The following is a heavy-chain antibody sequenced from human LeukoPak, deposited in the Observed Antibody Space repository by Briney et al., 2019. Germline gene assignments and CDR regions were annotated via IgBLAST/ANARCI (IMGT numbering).Heavy chain of an antibody. D-gene: IGHD3-22*01. Sequence: PSETLSLTCTVSGGSISSSSYYWGWIRQPPGKGLEWIGSIYYSGSTYYNPSLKSRVTISVDTSKNQFSLKLSSVTAADTAVYYCARGPYHYYDSSGYWVYWGQGTLVTVSS. CDR2: IYYSGST. CDR3: ARGPYHYYDSSGYWVY. V-gene: IGHV4-39*07. CDR1: GGSISSSSYY. J-gene: IGHJ4*02.